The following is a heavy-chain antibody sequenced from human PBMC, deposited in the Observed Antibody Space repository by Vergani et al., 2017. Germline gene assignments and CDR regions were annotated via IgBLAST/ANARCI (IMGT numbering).Heavy chain of an antibody. Sequence: QITLKESGPTLVKPTQTLTLTCTFSGFSLNTRGVSVAWIRQPPGKALDWLALIYWNDDQHYSPSLNNRVTITKDTSKNQVVLTMTNMDNMDIGTYYSVYSTAETAATGCVYPVNHSYYMDLWGKGTMVTVSS. CDR1: GFSLNTRGVS. CDR3: VYSTAETAATGCVYPVNHSYYMDL. CDR2: IYWNDDQ. D-gene: IGHD6-13*01. V-gene: IGHV2-5*04. J-gene: IGHJ6*03.